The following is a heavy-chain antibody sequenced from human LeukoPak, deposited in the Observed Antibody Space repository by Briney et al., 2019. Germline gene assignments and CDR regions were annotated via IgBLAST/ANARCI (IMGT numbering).Heavy chain of an antibody. D-gene: IGHD2/OR15-2a*01. J-gene: IGHJ6*03. CDR3: ARRPDTSRNTVLGVRDYYFYMDV. Sequence: SETLSLTCVVFGGSFSGYHWTWIRQPPGKGLEWMGEVDHSGSTKYNSSLMSRVTISVETSKNNYSLKLRSVTAADTAVYYCARRPDTSRNTVLGVRDYYFYMDVWGKGTTVTVSS. V-gene: IGHV4-34*01. CDR1: GGSFSGYH. CDR2: VDHSGST.